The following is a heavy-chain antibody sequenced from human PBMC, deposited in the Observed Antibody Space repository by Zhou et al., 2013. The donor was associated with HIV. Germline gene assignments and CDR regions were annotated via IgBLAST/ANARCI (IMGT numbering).Heavy chain of an antibody. CDR3: ARAVVGASSFDY. CDR2: INPSGGST. V-gene: IGHV1-46*01. D-gene: IGHD2-15*01. CDR1: GYTFTSYY. Sequence: QVQLVQSGAEVKKPGASVKVSCKASGYTFTSYYIHWVRQAPGQGLEWMGVINPSGGSTIYAHKFQGRVTMTRDTSTSTVYMELSSLRSQDTAVYYCARAVVGASSFDYWGPGTLGHRLL. J-gene: IGHJ4*02.